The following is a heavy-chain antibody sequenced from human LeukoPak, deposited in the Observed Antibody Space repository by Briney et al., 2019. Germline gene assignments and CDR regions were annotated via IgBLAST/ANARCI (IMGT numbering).Heavy chain of an antibody. J-gene: IGHJ3*01. CDR3: ARDPNGDYIGAFDF. CDR2: ISSHGA. V-gene: IGHV3-53*01. Sequence: SGGSLRLSCAASGFTVSDSYMTWVRQAPGKGLEWVSGISSHGAQYADSAQGRFTISRDNSKSTLYLQMNSLRADDTAVYYCARDPNGDYIGAFDFWGQGTMVTVSS. D-gene: IGHD4-17*01. CDR1: GFTVSDSY.